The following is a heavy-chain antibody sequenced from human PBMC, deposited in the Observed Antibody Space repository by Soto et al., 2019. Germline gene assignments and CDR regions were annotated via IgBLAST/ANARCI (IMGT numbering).Heavy chain of an antibody. D-gene: IGHD3-16*01. CDR3: AHSPWGAAPGC. V-gene: IGHV2-5*01. CDR1: GFSLSARGVG. Sequence: QITLKESGTTLVKPTQTLTLTCTFSGFSLSARGVGVGWIRQPPGKAQEWLSLIDWNDDKRYSPSLQSRLTIPEDVSKNQVVFSMTNVDPADTATYYGAHSPWGAAPGCGGRGTLVTAAS. CDR2: IDWNDDK. J-gene: IGHJ1*01.